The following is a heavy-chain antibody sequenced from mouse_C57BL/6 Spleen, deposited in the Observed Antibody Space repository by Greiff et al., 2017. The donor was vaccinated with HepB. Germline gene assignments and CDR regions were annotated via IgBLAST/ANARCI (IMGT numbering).Heavy chain of an antibody. J-gene: IGHJ4*01. CDR1: GFTFSSYG. CDR2: ISSGGSYT. V-gene: IGHV5-6*02. CDR3: ARRGYDYHYYAMDY. Sequence: EVKLVESGGDLVKPGGSLKLSCAASGFTFSSYGMSWVRQTPDKRLEWVATISSGGSYTYYPDSVKGRFTITRDNAKNTLYLQMSSLKSEDTAMYYCARRGYDYHYYAMDYWGQGTSVTVSS. D-gene: IGHD2-4*01.